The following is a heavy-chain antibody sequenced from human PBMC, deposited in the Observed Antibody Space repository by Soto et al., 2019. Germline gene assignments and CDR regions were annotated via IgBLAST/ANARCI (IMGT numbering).Heavy chain of an antibody. CDR2: IRSDGSNT. D-gene: IGHD3-22*01. CDR3: ARDCDTSGYWSWFDP. J-gene: IGHJ5*02. Sequence: QVQLVESGGGVVQPGRSLRLSCAGSGFTFRNYGMHWVRQAPGKGLDWVAGIRSDGSNTYYTDSVKGRFTISRDDSKNTLYLQRDSLRVEDTAVYYCARDCDTSGYWSWFDPWGQGTLVTVSS. V-gene: IGHV3-33*01. CDR1: GFTFRNYG.